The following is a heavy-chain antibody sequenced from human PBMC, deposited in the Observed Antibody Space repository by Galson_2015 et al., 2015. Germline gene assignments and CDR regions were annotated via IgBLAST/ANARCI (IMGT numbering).Heavy chain of an antibody. CDR3: TLVDYGDY. J-gene: IGHJ4*02. V-gene: IGHV1-3*01. Sequence: SVKVSCKASGYTFTSYAIHWVRQAPGQRLEWVGWINGGNGNPNYSQKFQGRITFTRDTSASTAYMEVSSLRSEDTAVYYCTLVDYGDYWGQGTLVSVSS. D-gene: IGHD2-15*01. CDR2: INGGNGNP. CDR1: GYTFTSYA.